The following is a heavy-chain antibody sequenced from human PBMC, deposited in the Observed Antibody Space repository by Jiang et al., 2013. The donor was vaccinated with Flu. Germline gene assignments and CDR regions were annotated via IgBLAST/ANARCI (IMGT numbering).Heavy chain of an antibody. V-gene: IGHV3-66*02. D-gene: IGHD3/OR15-3a*01. CDR3: ARDGSSDFYTTYNWFDP. Sequence: VQLVESGGGLVQPGGSLRLSCAASGFTVSSNYMSWVRQAPGKGLEWVSVIYSGGSTYYADSVKGRFTISRDNSKNTLYHQMNSLRAEDTAVYYCARDGSSDFYTTYNWFDPWGQGTLVTVSS. J-gene: IGHJ5*02. CDR1: GFTVSSNY. CDR2: IYSGGST.